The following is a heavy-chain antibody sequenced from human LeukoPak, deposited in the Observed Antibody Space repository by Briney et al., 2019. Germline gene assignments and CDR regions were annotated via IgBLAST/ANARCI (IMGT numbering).Heavy chain of an antibody. CDR3: ARGYYYDSSGYYY. CDR2: ISAYNGNT. CDR1: GYTFTSYG. D-gene: IGHD3-22*01. V-gene: IGHV1-18*01. J-gene: IGHJ4*01. Sequence: AAVTVSYTASGYTFTSYGSSWVRQAPGQGLEWMGWISAYNGNTNYAQKLQGRVTMTTDTSTSTAYMELRSLRSDDTAVYYCARGYYYDSSGYYYWGQGTLVTVSS.